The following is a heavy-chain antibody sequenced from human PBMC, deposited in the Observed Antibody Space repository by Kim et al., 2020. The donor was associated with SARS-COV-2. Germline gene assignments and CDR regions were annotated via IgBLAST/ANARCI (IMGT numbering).Heavy chain of an antibody. CDR3: ARFSSIWQLGTYYFDY. J-gene: IGHJ4*01. Sequence: SETLSLTCAVYGGSFSGYYWSWIRQPPGKGLEWIGEINHSGSTNYNPSLKSRVTISVDTSKNQFSLKLSSVTAADTAVYYCARFSSIWQLGTYYFDYWG. D-gene: IGHD6-6*01. V-gene: IGHV4-34*01. CDR1: GGSFSGYY. CDR2: INHSGST.